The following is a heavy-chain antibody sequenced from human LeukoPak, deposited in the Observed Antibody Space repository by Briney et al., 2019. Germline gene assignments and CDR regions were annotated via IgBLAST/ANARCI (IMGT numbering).Heavy chain of an antibody. CDR2: ISSSSSTI. J-gene: IGHJ6*03. CDR3: ARDARPTSRYMDV. V-gene: IGHV3-48*01. CDR1: GFTFSSYS. D-gene: IGHD2-2*01. Sequence: GGSLRLSCATSGFTFSSYSMNWVRQAPRKGLEWVSYISSSSSTIYYADSVKGRFTISRDNAKNSLYLQMNSLRAEDTAVYYCARDARPTSRYMDVWGKGTTVTVSS.